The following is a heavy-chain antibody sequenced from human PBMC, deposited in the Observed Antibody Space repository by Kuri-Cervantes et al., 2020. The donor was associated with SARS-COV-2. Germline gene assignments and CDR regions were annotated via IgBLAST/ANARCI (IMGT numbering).Heavy chain of an antibody. D-gene: IGHD3-3*01. CDR1: GYTFTSYG. V-gene: IGHV1-8*02. CDR3: ARDYLGYYRHGMDV. CDR2: MNPNSGNT. Sequence: ASVKVSCKASGYTFTSYGISWVRQAPGQGLEWMGWMNPNSGNTGYAQKFQGRVTMTRNTSISTAYMELSSLRSEDTAVYYCARDYLGYYRHGMDVWGQGTTVTVSS. J-gene: IGHJ6*02.